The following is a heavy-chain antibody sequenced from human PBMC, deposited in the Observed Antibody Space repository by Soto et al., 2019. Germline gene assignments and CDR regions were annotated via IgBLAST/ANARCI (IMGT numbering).Heavy chain of an antibody. CDR3: ASPLWFGEAQFYYHYGMDV. V-gene: IGHV1-69*02. D-gene: IGHD3-10*01. J-gene: IGHJ6*02. CDR1: GGTFSSYT. Sequence: SVKVSCKASGGTFSSYTISWVRQAPGQGLEWMGRIIPILGIANYAQKFQGRVTITADKSTNTAYMELRSLNSDDTAVYYCASPLWFGEAQFYYHYGMDVWGQGTTVTVSS. CDR2: IIPILGIA.